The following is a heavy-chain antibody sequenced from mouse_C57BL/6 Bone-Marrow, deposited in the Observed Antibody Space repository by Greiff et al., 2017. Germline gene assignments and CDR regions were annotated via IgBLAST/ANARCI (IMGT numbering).Heavy chain of an antibody. Sequence: VKLVESGPGLVQPSQSLSITCTVSGFSLTSYGVHWVRQPPGKGLEWLGVIWSGGSTDYNAAFISRLSISKDNSKSQVCFKMNSLQADDTAIYDCASRLGFAYWGQGTLVTVSA. CDR3: ASRLGFAY. D-gene: IGHD3-1*01. J-gene: IGHJ3*01. V-gene: IGHV2-4*01. CDR1: GFSLTSYG. CDR2: IWSGGST.